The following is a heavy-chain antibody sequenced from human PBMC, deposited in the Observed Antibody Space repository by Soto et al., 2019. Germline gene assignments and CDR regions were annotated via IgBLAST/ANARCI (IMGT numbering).Heavy chain of an antibody. CDR1: GGTFSSYV. CDR3: ARDLVGCSGGSCRHNWFDP. V-gene: IGHV1-69*06. CDR2: IIPMYGTE. D-gene: IGHD2-15*01. Sequence: QVQLVQSGAEVKKPGSSVKVSCKASGGTFSSYVISWVRQAPGQGLEWMGGIIPMYGTENYAQKFQDRVTITADTSTSTAYMELSSLRAEDTAVYYCARDLVGCSGGSCRHNWFDPWGQGTLVTGSS. J-gene: IGHJ5*02.